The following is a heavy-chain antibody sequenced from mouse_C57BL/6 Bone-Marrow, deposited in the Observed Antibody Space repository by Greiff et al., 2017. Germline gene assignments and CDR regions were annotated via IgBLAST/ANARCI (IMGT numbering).Heavy chain of an antibody. J-gene: IGHJ2*01. V-gene: IGHV5-6*01. CDR1: GFTFSSYG. Sequence: EVHLVESGGDLVKPGGSLKLSCAASGFTFSSYGMSWVRQTPDKRLEWVATISSGGSYTYYPDSVKGRFTISRDNAKNTLYLQMSSLKSEDTAMYYCARQGYDYLDYWGQGTNLTVSS. D-gene: IGHD2-3*01. CDR3: ARQGYDYLDY. CDR2: ISSGGSYT.